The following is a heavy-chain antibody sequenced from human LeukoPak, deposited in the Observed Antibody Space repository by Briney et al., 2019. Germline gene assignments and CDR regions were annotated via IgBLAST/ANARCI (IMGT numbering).Heavy chain of an antibody. J-gene: IGHJ2*01. CDR2: ISSSSSYI. D-gene: IGHD3-10*01. CDR3: ARDLRSNYGSSWSWYFDL. CDR1: GFTFSNAW. Sequence: PGGSLRLSCAASGFTFSNAWMSWVRQAPGKGLEWVSSISSSSSYIYYADSVKGRFTISRDNAKNSLYLQMNSLRAEDTAVYYCARDLRSNYGSSWSWYFDLWGRGTLVTVYS. V-gene: IGHV3-21*01.